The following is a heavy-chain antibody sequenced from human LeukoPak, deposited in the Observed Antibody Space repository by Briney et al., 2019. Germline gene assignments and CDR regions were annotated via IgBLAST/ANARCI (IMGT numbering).Heavy chain of an antibody. Sequence: PGGSLRLSCAASGFTFSSYGMSWDRQAPGKGLEWVSAISGSGGSTYYADSVKGRFTISRDNAKNSLYLQMNSLRAEDTAVYYCAGEGIAAAGNDFDYWGQGTLVTVSS. CDR2: ISGSGGST. V-gene: IGHV3-23*01. J-gene: IGHJ4*02. CDR1: GFTFSSYG. D-gene: IGHD6-13*01. CDR3: AGEGIAAAGNDFDY.